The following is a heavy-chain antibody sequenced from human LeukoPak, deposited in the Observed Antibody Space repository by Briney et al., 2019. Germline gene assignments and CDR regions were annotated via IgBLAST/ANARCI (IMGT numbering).Heavy chain of an antibody. J-gene: IGHJ4*02. V-gene: IGHV3-30*04. D-gene: IGHD6-6*01. CDR3: ARADSNIAARRIGFDY. Sequence: QPGGSLRLSCAASRFTFRNYAMHWVRQAPGKGLEWVAVISSGGSDKDYADSVKGRFSISRDNSKNTLYLQMNRLRADDTAVYYCARADSNIAARRIGFDYWGQGTLVTVSS. CDR2: ISSGGSDK. CDR1: RFTFRNYA.